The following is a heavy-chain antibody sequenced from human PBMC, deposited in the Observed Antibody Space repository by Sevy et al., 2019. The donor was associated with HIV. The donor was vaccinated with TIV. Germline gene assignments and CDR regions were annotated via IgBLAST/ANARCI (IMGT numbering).Heavy chain of an antibody. J-gene: IGHJ4*02. CDR3: ATGKVNYYDTSFARV. CDR2: ISSSSSYI. D-gene: IGHD3-22*01. V-gene: IGHV3-21*01. CDR1: GFTFSSYS. Sequence: GGSLRLSCAVSGFTFSSYSMNWVRQAPGKGLEWVSSISSSSSYIYYADSVKGRFTISRDNAKNSLYLQMNSLRAEDTAVYYCATGKVNYYDTSFARVWGQGTLVTVSS.